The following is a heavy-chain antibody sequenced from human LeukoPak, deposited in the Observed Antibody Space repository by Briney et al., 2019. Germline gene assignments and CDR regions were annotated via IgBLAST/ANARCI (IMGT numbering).Heavy chain of an antibody. CDR1: GGSFSGYY. D-gene: IGHD3-10*01. CDR2: INHSGST. J-gene: IGHJ4*02. Sequence: SETLSITCAVYGGSFSGYYWSWIRQPPGKGLEWIGEINHSGSTNYNPSLKSRVTISVDTSKNQFSLKLSSVTAADTAVYYCARGGLVRKTFDYWGQGTLVTVSS. CDR3: ARGGLVRKTFDY. V-gene: IGHV4-34*01.